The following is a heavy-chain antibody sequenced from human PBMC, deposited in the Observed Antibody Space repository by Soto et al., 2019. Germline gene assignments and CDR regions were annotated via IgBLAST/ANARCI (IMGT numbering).Heavy chain of an antibody. CDR3: ARGRSTSGYPNFDP. J-gene: IGHJ5*02. CDR2: IYQSGST. CDR1: GGSITTGDYS. Sequence: ASETLSLTCTVSGGSITTGDYSWNWIRQSPGKGLEWVGYIYQSGSTYYNPSLKSRATISVDRSRNSFSLKLSSVTAADTGVYYCARGRSTSGYPNFDPWGQGTLVTVSS. D-gene: IGHD3-22*01. V-gene: IGHV4-30-2*06.